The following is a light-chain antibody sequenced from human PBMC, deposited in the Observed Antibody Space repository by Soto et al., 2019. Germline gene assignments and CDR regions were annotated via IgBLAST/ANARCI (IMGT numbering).Light chain of an antibody. CDR3: QQTYSSWT. CDR2: AAS. CDR1: QSISIY. V-gene: IGKV1-39*01. J-gene: IGKJ1*01. Sequence: DIQMTQSPSSLSASVGDRVTITCRASQSISIYLNWYQQKPGKAPKFLMYAASRLQSGVPSRFSGSGSGTDFTLTISRLQPEDVETYYCQQTYSSWTFGQGTKVEVK.